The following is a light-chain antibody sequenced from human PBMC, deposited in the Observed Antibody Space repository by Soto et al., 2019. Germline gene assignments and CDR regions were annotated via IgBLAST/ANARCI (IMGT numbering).Light chain of an antibody. V-gene: IGKV3-11*01. J-gene: IGKJ5*01. CDR3: QQRSNWPPSIT. CDR2: DAS. Sequence: EIVLTQSPATLSLSPGERATLSCRASQSVSSYLAWYKQKPGQAPRLLIYDASNRATGIPARFSGSGSGTDFTLTISSLEPEDFAVYYCQQRSNWPPSITVGQGTRLEIK. CDR1: QSVSSY.